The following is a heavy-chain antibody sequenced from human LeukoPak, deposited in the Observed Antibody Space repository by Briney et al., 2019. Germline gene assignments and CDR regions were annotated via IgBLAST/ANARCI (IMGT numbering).Heavy chain of an antibody. CDR1: GFTFAGYW. V-gene: IGHV3-7*01. Sequence: PGGSLRLSCAASGFTFAGYWISWVRQAPGKGLEWVANIKQDASEEYYVDSVKGRFTISRENAKNSLYLQMNSLRAEDTAVYYCVRDRGRASVDYWGQGTLVTVSS. J-gene: IGHJ4*02. CDR2: IKQDASEE. D-gene: IGHD1-26*01. CDR3: VRDRGRASVDY.